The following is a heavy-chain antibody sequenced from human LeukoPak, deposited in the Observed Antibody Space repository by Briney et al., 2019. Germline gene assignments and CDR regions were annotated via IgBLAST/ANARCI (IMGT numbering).Heavy chain of an antibody. J-gene: IGHJ4*02. CDR1: GDSISSSSYY. Sequence: SETLSLTCTVSGDSISSSSYYWGWIRQPPGKGLEWIGTIFYSGSTYYNPSLKSRVTISVDTSKNQFSLKLSSVTAADTAVYYCARGRDYGDYFDYWGQGTLVTVSS. D-gene: IGHD4-17*01. V-gene: IGHV4-39*07. CDR3: ARGRDYGDYFDY. CDR2: IFYSGST.